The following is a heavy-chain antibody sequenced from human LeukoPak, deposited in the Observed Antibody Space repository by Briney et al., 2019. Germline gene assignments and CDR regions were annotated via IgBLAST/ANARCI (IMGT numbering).Heavy chain of an antibody. J-gene: IGHJ6*03. V-gene: IGHV1-18*01. D-gene: IGHD3-9*01. Sequence: GASVKASCKASGYTFTSYGISWVRQAPGQGLEWMGWISAYNGNTNYAQKLQGRVTMTTDTSTSTAYMELRSLRSDDTAVYYCARDRGHYDILTGYYTPMDVWGKGTTVTVSS. CDR2: ISAYNGNT. CDR3: ARDRGHYDILTGYYTPMDV. CDR1: GYTFTSYG.